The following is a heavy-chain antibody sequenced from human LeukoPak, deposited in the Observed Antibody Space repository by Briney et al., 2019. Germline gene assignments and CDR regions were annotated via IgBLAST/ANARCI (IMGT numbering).Heavy chain of an antibody. Sequence: GGSLRLSCAASGFTFSSYWMSWVRQAPGKGLEWVANIKQDGSEKHYVDSVKGRFTISRDNAKNSLYLQLNSLRAEDTAVYYCARSPYTSGWYGVGYWGQGTLVTVSS. CDR1: GFTFSSYW. CDR3: ARSPYTSGWYGVGY. J-gene: IGHJ4*02. V-gene: IGHV3-7*01. D-gene: IGHD6-19*01. CDR2: IKQDGSEK.